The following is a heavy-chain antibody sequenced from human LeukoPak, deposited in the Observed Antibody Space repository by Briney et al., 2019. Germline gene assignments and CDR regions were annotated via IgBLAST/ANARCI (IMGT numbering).Heavy chain of an antibody. CDR2: IYSGGST. CDR1: GFTVSSNY. CDR3: ARVVDTAMVFDY. D-gene: IGHD5-18*01. J-gene: IGHJ4*02. Sequence: GGSLRLSCAASGFTVSSNYMSWVRQAPGKGLEWVSLIYSGGSTYYADSVKGRFTISRDNSKNTLYLQMNSLKAEDTAVYYCARVVDTAMVFDYWGQGTLVTVSS. V-gene: IGHV3-53*01.